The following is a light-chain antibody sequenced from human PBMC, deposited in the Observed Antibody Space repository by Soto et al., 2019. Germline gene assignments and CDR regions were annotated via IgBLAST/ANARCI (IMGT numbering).Light chain of an antibody. J-gene: IGKJ1*01. CDR2: GES. CDR1: HTISNF. CDR3: QQYNSHSKT. V-gene: IGKV1-5*01. Sequence: DIDMTRSPSSLSATVGYIFTVTCRASHTISNFLNWYQQTPGKAPKLLIYGESNLQSGVPSRFSGTGYGKEFTLTISSLQPDDFATFHCQQYNSHSKTFGQGTKVDIK.